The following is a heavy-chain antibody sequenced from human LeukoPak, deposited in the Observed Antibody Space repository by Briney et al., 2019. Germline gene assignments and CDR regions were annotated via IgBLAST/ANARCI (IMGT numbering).Heavy chain of an antibody. Sequence: SETLSLTCTVSGNSISSSSYYWGWIRQHPGKGLEWIGSIYYSGSTYYNPSLKSRVTISADTSKNQFSLKLSSVTAADTAVYYCARLWRAAIDYGGQGTLVTVSS. J-gene: IGHJ4*02. CDR3: ARLWRAAIDY. V-gene: IGHV4-39*01. CDR2: IYYSGST. D-gene: IGHD1-1*01. CDR1: GNSISSSSYY.